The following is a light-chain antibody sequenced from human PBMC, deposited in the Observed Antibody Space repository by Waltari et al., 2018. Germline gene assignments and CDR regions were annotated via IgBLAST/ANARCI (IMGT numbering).Light chain of an antibody. V-gene: IGKV1-5*03. CDR2: GAS. CDR3: QQYSSYSRT. CDR1: QSISSW. Sequence: DIQMTQSPSTLSASVGDRVTITCRASQSISSWLAWYQQKPGKAPKLLIYGASTLESGVPSRFSGRGSGTDFTLTISSLQPDDFATYHCQQYSSYSRTFGQGTKVEIK. J-gene: IGKJ1*01.